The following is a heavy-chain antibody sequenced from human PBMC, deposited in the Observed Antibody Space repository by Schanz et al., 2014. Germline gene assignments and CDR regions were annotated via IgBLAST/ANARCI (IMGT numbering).Heavy chain of an antibody. CDR3: ARDRRFFDRDDLYYFDS. CDR2: ISVYNHNK. CDR1: GYIFINSG. J-gene: IGHJ4*02. V-gene: IGHV1-18*01. Sequence: QIQLVQSGPEVKKPGATVKVSCKASGYIFINSGISWVRQAPGQGLEWMGWISVYNHNKEYDQKFQGRVTMTTYTSTSTTYMALTDLRSDDTAVYYCARDRRFFDRDDLYYFDSWVQGTLVTVSS. D-gene: IGHD3-3*01.